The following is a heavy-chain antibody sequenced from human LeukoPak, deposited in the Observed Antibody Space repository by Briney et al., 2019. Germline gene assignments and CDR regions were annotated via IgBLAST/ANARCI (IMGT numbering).Heavy chain of an antibody. CDR3: ARDQGYDILTGYFHYYYYYGMDV. V-gene: IGHV1-46*01. D-gene: IGHD3-9*01. J-gene: IGHJ6*02. CDR1: GYTFTSYY. CDR2: INPSGGST. Sequence: ASVKVSCKASGYTFTSYYMHWVRQAPGQGLEWMGIINPSGGSTSYAQKFQGRVTMTRDTSTSTVYMELSSLRSEDTAVYYCARDQGYDILTGYFHYYYYYGMDVWGQGTAVTASS.